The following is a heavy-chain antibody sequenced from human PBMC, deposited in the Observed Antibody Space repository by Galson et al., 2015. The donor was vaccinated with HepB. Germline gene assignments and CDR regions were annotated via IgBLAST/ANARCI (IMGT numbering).Heavy chain of an antibody. CDR3: ANLRYYYGSGSYYNQDAFDI. Sequence: SLRLSCAASGFTFSSYGMHWVRQAPGKGLEWVAFIRYDGSNKYYADSVKGRFTISRDNSKNTLYLQMNSLRAEDTAVYYCANLRYYYGSGSYYNQDAFDIWGQGTMVTVSS. D-gene: IGHD3-10*01. J-gene: IGHJ3*02. CDR2: IRYDGSNK. V-gene: IGHV3-30*02. CDR1: GFTFSSYG.